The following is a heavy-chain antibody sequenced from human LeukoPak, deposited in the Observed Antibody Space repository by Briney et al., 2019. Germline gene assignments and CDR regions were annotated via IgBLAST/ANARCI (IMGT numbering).Heavy chain of an antibody. D-gene: IGHD6-19*01. CDR2: ISAYNGNT. J-gene: IGHJ6*02. CDR1: GYTFTSYG. V-gene: IGHV1-18*01. CDR3: AREGDSSGWYIMRYYYYGMDV. Sequence: GASVKVSCKASGYTFTSYGISWVRQAPGQGLEWMGWISAYNGNTNYAQKLQGRVTMTTDTSTSTAYMELRSLRSDDTAVYYCAREGDSSGWYIMRYYYYGMDVWGQGTTVTVSS.